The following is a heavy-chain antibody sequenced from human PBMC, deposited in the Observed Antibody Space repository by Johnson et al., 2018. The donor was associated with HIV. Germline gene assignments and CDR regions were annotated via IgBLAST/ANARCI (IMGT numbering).Heavy chain of an antibody. D-gene: IGHD2-21*01. CDR2: LNSDGSRT. CDR3: TRGRHSLDAFDV. CDR1: GFTFSTYW. Sequence: VQLVESGGGLVQPGGSLRLSCAASGFTFSTYWMNWVRQAPGTGLVWVSRLNSDGSRTDYADSVKGRFTISRDNAKNTLYLQMNSLRAEDTAVYYCTRGRHSLDAFDVWGQGTMVTVSS. V-gene: IGHV3-74*01. J-gene: IGHJ3*01.